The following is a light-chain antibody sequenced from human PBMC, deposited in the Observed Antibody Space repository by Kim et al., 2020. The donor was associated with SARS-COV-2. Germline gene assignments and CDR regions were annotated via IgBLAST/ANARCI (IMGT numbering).Light chain of an antibody. CDR1: QSITSY. CDR3: QQTYSTPLT. CDR2: AAS. J-gene: IGKJ4*01. Sequence: DIQMTQSPSSLSASVGDRVTIACRASQSITSYLNWYQQKPGKAPKVLIYAASTLQTGVPSRFSGSGSGTDFTLTISSLQPEDFASYYCQQTYSTPLTFGGGTKLEI. V-gene: IGKV1-39*01.